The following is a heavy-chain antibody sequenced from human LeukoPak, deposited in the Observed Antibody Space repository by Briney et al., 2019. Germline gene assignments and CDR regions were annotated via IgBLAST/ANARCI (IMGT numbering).Heavy chain of an antibody. CDR2: ISSSSSTI. CDR3: ARDPLRLGELSCVY. J-gene: IGHJ4*02. D-gene: IGHD3-16*02. Sequence: GGSLRLSCAASGFTFSSYSMNWVRQAPGRGLGWVSYISSSSSTIYYAAYVKGRFTISRDNARKSLYLQMNSLRADDTAVYYCARDPLRLGELSCVYWGQGTLVTVSS. CDR1: GFTFSSYS. V-gene: IGHV3-48*01.